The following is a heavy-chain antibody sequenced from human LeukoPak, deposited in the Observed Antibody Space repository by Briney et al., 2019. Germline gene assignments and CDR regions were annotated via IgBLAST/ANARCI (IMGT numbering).Heavy chain of an antibody. CDR1: GFTFSSYG. Sequence: GESLKISCAASGFTFSSYGMHWVRQAPGKGLEWVAVIWYDGSNKYYADSVKGRFTISRDNSKNTLYLQMNSLRAEDTAVYYCARGVGIVPAASDWFDPWGQGTLVTVSS. CDR3: ARGVGIVPAASDWFDP. J-gene: IGHJ5*02. CDR2: IWYDGSNK. D-gene: IGHD2-2*01. V-gene: IGHV3-33*01.